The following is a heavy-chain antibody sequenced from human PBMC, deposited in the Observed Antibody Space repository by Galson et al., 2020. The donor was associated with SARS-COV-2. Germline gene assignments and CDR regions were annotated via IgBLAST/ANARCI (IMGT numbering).Heavy chain of an antibody. Sequence: SETLSLTCTVSGGSISSYYWSWIRQPPGKGLEWIGYIYYSGSTNYNPSLKSRVTISVDTSKNQFSLKLSSVTAADTAVYYCARGRGYSGYAQGSYYGMDVWGQGTT. CDR1: GGSISSYY. V-gene: IGHV4-59*01. D-gene: IGHD5-12*01. CDR2: IYYSGST. CDR3: ARGRGYSGYAQGSYYGMDV. J-gene: IGHJ6*02.